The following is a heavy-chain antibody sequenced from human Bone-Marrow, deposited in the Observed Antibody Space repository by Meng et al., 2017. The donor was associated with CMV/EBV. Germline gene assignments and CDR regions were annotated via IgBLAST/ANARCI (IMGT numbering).Heavy chain of an antibody. CDR1: GFTFSSYA. CDR3: AKAAGMGPDCQLNGVYYYYYGMDV. V-gene: IGHV3-23*01. CDR2: ISGSGGST. Sequence: GGSLRLSCAASGFTFSSYAMSWVRQAPGKGLEWVSAISGSGGSTYYADSVEGRFTISRDNSKNTLYLRMNSLRAEDTAVYYCAKAAGMGPDCQLNGVYYYYYGMDVWGQGTTVTVSS. J-gene: IGHJ6*02. D-gene: IGHD6-19*01.